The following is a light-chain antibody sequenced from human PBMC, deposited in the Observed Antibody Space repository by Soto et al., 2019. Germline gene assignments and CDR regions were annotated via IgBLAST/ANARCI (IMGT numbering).Light chain of an antibody. CDR1: SSNIGAGYD. Sequence: QSVLTQPPSVSGAPGQRVTISCTGSSSNIGAGYDVHWYQQLPGTAPRLLIFGNNNRPSGVPDRFSGSKSGTSAALAITGLQAGDGADYYYQSYDSSLSAWVFGGGTKLTVL. CDR3: QSYDSSLSAWV. V-gene: IGLV1-40*01. J-gene: IGLJ3*02. CDR2: GNN.